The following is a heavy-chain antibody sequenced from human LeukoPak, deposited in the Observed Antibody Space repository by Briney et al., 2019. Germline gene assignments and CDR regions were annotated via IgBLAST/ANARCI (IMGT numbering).Heavy chain of an antibody. CDR1: GGTFSSYA. CDR2: IIPIFGTA. Sequence: ASVKVSCKASGGTFSSYAISWVRQAPGQGLEWMGGIIPIFGTANYAQKFQGRVTTTTDESTSTAYMELSSLRSEDTAVYYCARGGWLQLLPLDYWGQGTLVTVSS. J-gene: IGHJ4*02. V-gene: IGHV1-69*05. CDR3: ARGGWLQLLPLDY. D-gene: IGHD5-24*01.